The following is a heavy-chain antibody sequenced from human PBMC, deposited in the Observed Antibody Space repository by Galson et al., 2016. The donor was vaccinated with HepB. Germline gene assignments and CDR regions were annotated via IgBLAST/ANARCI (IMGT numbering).Heavy chain of an antibody. Sequence: QSGAEVKKPGESLTISCKGSGYVFTSYYIAWVRQRPGKGLEWMGMIYPGDSDTKYSPSFQGQVTISADRSIRVVYLQWSSLKTSDTATYFCARDRGADAYGDNRDGMDVWGQGTTVTVAS. J-gene: IGHJ6*02. CDR2: IYPGDSDT. D-gene: IGHD4-17*01. V-gene: IGHV5-51*01. CDR1: GYVFTSYY. CDR3: ARDRGADAYGDNRDGMDV.